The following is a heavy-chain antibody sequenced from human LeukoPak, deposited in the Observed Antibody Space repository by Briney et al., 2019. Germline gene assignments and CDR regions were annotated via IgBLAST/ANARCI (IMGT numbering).Heavy chain of an antibody. CDR3: ASMTGDNYFDY. J-gene: IGHJ4*02. CDR2: IYYSGST. V-gene: IGHV4-39*07. Sequence: PSETLSLTCTVSGGSISSSSYYWGWIRQPPGKGLEWIGSIYYSGSTYYNPSLKSRVTISVDTSKNQFSLKLSSVTAADTAVYYCASMTGDNYFDYWGQGTLVTVSS. CDR1: GGSISSSSYY. D-gene: IGHD7-27*01.